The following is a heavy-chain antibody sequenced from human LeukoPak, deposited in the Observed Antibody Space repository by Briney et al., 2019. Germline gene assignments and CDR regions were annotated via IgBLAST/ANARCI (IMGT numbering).Heavy chain of an antibody. Sequence: ASVKVSCKASGYTFISYGISWVRQAPGQGLEWMGWINTYNGNTDYAQKFQGRVTMTTDTSSSTAYMELRSLRSDDTAVYYCARDKSSGNHDFDYWGQGTLVTVSS. CDR1: GYTFISYG. D-gene: IGHD1-14*01. CDR2: INTYNGNT. J-gene: IGHJ4*02. V-gene: IGHV1-18*01. CDR3: ARDKSSGNHDFDY.